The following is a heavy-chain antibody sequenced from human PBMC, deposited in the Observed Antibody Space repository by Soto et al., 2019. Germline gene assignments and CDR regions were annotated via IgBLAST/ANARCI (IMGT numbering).Heavy chain of an antibody. CDR1: GASISSYNY. Sequence: SETLSLTCNVSGASISSYNYWGWFRQPPGKGLEWIGDINHSGGINYNPSLQSRVTISVDTSKNQFSLKLSSVTAADTAVYYCARLKRITMVRGVPSYGFDPWGQGTLVTVSS. CDR3: ARLKRITMVRGVPSYGFDP. CDR2: INHSGGI. V-gene: IGHV4-34*01. D-gene: IGHD3-10*01. J-gene: IGHJ5*02.